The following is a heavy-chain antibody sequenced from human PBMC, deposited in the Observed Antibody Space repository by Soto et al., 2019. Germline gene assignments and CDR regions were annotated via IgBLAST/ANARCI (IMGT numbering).Heavy chain of an antibody. Sequence: QVQLVQSGAEVKTPGSSLKVSCTVSGSRFSNYVISWVRQAPGHGLEWLGQTIPIFNTTQYAQKFQGRVTITSDKSTNTASLELSSLTSDDTAVYYCAREGRGKKAGYNGLVSLGYWGQGTLVTVSS. CDR1: GSRFSNYV. CDR3: AREGRGKKAGYNGLVSLGY. J-gene: IGHJ4*02. V-gene: IGHV1-69*06. D-gene: IGHD2-2*02. CDR2: TIPIFNTT.